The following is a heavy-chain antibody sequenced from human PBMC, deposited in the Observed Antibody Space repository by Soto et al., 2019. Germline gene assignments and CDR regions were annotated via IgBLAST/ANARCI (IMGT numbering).Heavy chain of an antibody. CDR1: GGSIGSSSYY. CDR3: ARHGYTSGRTYFDY. Sequence: QLQLQEAGPGLVKPSETLSLTCTVSGGSIGSSSYYWGWIRQPPGKGLEWIGSIYDRGSTYSNPSLKRLLTTSLDTSQNQFSLKLTSVTAADTAVYYCARHGYTSGRTYFDYWGQGTLVTVSS. CDR2: IYDRGST. D-gene: IGHD6-19*01. J-gene: IGHJ4*02. V-gene: IGHV4-39*01.